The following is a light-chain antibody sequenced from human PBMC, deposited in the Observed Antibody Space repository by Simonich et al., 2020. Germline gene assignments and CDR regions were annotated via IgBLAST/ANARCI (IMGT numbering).Light chain of an antibody. V-gene: IGLV9-49*01. CDR3: GADHGSGSNFVV. J-gene: IGLJ2*01. CDR2: VGTGGIVG. Sequence: QPVLTQPPSASASLVASVTLTCTLSSGYSNYKVDWYQQRPGKGPRFVMRVGTGGIVGSKGDGIPDRFSVLGSGLNRYLTIKNIQEEDESDYHCGADHGSGSNFVVFGGGTKLTVL. CDR1: SGYSNYK.